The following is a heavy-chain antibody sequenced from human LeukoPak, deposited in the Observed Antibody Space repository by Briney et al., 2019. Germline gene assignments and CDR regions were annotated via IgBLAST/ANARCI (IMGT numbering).Heavy chain of an antibody. V-gene: IGHV4-4*02. CDR3: ARETGLYYFDY. CDR1: GVSISSSNW. J-gene: IGHJ4*02. Sequence: PSGTLSLTCGVSGVSISSSNWWTWVRQPPGKGLEWIGEIQHSGSTNYNPSLKSRVTISVDTSKNQFSLKLSSVTAADTAVYFCARETGLYYFDYWGQGTLVTVSS. CDR2: IQHSGST. D-gene: IGHD1-14*01.